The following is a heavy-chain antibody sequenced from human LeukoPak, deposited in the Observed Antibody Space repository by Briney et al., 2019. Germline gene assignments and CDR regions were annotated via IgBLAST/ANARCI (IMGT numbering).Heavy chain of an antibody. V-gene: IGHV4-59*11. J-gene: IGHJ4*02. CDR3: TRDGGVAVTPLDLDF. Sequence: SETLSLTCTVSGASISSHYWSWIRQSPGKGLEWIGYVSYSGSTDYNPSLKSRVTLSVDTSKNQISLRLSSVTAADTAVYYCTRDGGVAVTPLDLDFWGQGTLVIVSS. CDR1: GASISSHY. CDR2: VSYSGST. D-gene: IGHD6-19*01.